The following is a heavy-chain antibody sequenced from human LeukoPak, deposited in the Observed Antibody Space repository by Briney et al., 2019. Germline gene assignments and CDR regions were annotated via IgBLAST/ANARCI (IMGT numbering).Heavy chain of an antibody. CDR3: AREVVAARLGWFDP. V-gene: IGHV1-69*05. CDR2: IIPIFGTA. J-gene: IGHJ5*02. D-gene: IGHD6-6*01. Sequence: GASVKVSCKASGGTFSSYAISWVRQAPGQGREWMGGIIPIFGTANYAQKFQGRVTITTDESTSTAYMELSSLRSEDTAVYYCAREVVAARLGWFDPWGQGTLVTVSS. CDR1: GGTFSSYA.